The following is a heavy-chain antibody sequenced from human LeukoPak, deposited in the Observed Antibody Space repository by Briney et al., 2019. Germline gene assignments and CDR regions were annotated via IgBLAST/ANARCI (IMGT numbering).Heavy chain of an antibody. CDR2: IIPSASST. Sequence: ASVKVSCKASGYTSTNYYIHWVRQAPGQGLEWMGIIIPSASSTRYAQKLQGRVTMTRDTSTSTVYMELSSLRSDDTAMYYCAREAIVTTRRTFDLDYWGPGTLVTVSS. V-gene: IGHV1-46*01. J-gene: IGHJ4*02. CDR3: AREAIVTTRRTFDLDY. D-gene: IGHD4-11*01. CDR1: GYTSTNYY.